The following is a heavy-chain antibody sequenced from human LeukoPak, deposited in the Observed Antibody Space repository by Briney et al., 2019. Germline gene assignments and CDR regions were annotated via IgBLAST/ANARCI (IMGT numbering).Heavy chain of an antibody. D-gene: IGHD3-22*01. Sequence: GGSLRLSCAASGFTFSSYAMHWVRQAPGKRLEWVAFIRYDGSNKYYADSVKGRFTISRENSKNTLYLQMNSLRAEDTAVYYCAKVGGSGYYRYYFDYWGQGTLVTVPS. CDR2: IRYDGSNK. CDR3: AKVGGSGYYRYYFDY. CDR1: GFTFSSYA. V-gene: IGHV3-30*02. J-gene: IGHJ4*02.